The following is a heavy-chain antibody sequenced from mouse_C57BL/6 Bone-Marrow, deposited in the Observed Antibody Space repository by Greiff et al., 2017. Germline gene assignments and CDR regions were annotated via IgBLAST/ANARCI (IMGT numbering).Heavy chain of an antibody. D-gene: IGHD2-1*01. CDR2: ISSGGSYS. CDR3: ARHACGNYVDWYFDV. V-gene: IGHV5-6*01. Sequence: EVHLVESGGDLVKPGGSLKLSCAASGFTFSSYGMSWVRQTPDKRLEWVATISSGGSYSYYPDSVKGRFTISRYNAKNTLYLKMSSLKSENTAMYYCARHACGNYVDWYFDVWGTGTTVTVSS. J-gene: IGHJ1*03. CDR1: GFTFSSYG.